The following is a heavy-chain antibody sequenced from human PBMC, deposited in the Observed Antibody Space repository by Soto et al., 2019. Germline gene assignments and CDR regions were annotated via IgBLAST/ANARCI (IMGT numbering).Heavy chain of an antibody. CDR3: ARQHNDLWSDSPDFDY. V-gene: IGHV1-18*04. D-gene: IGHD3-3*01. Sequence: QVQLVQSGGEVKKPGASVKVSCKASGYTFSNYGVSWVRQAPGQGLEWMGWITAYNGKTNYAHNFEGRVAMTIDTSTSTAYMELRSLRSDDTAVYHCARQHNDLWSDSPDFDYWGQGTLVTVSA. J-gene: IGHJ4*02. CDR1: GYTFSNYG. CDR2: ITAYNGKT.